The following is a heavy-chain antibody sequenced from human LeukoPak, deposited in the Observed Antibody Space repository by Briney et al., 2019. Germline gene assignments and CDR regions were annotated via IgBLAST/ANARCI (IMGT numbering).Heavy chain of an antibody. V-gene: IGHV4-34*01. CDR1: GGSFSGYY. CDR2: INHSGST. D-gene: IGHD4-17*01. J-gene: IGHJ4*02. CDR3: ARDRSRYGEGFAY. Sequence: PSETLSLTCAVYGGSFSGYYWNWIRQPPGKGLEWIGEINHSGSTNYNPSLKSRVTMSVDTSKNQFSLKLSSVTAADTAVYYCARDRSRYGEGFAYWGQGTLVTVSS.